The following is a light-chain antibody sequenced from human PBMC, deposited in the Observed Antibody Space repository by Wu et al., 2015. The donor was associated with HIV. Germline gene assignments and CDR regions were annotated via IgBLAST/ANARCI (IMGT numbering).Light chain of an antibody. CDR3: QQYRT. CDR1: QTIARSH. CDR2: SAS. Sequence: PGERATLSCKASQTIARSHLAWYQQKPGQPPRLLIYSASSRAPGIPDRLSGSGSRTDFTLTISRLEPEDFAVYFCQQYRTFGPGTKVDIK. V-gene: IGKV3-20*01. J-gene: IGKJ3*01.